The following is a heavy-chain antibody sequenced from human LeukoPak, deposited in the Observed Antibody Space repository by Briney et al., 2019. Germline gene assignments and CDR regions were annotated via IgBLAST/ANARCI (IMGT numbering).Heavy chain of an antibody. Sequence: ASVTVSCTASGYTFTSCDIYWVRQAPGQGLEWMGWMNTNSGNTGYAQKFQGRVTMTRNTSISTAYMELSSLRSEDTAVYYCARASSGYSYGLDYWGQGTLVTVSS. J-gene: IGHJ4*02. CDR1: GYTFTSCD. V-gene: IGHV1-8*01. CDR3: ARASSGYSYGLDY. CDR2: MNTNSGNT. D-gene: IGHD5-18*01.